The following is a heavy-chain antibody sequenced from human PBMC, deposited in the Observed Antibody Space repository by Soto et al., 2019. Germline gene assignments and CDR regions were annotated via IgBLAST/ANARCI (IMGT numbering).Heavy chain of an antibody. D-gene: IGHD6-19*01. CDR2: IYYSGST. V-gene: IGHV4-39*01. CDR3: AILPYSSDWFYYFDY. CDR1: GGSISSSTYY. J-gene: IGHJ4*02. Sequence: PSETLSLTCTVSGGSISSSTYYWGWIRQPPGKGLEWIGTIYYSGSTHYNPSPKSRVTMSVDTSKNQFSLKLSSVTAADTAVFYCAILPYSSDWFYYFDYWGQGTLVTVSS.